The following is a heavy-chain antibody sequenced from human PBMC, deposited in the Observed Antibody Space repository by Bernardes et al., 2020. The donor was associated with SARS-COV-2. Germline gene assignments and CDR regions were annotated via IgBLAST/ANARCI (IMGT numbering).Heavy chain of an antibody. D-gene: IGHD2-2*01. CDR1: GFIFSSYS. V-gene: IGHV3-21*01. CDR2: ISSSSSYI. J-gene: IGHJ6*02. Sequence: GGSLRLSCAASGFIFSSYSMNWVRQAPGKGLEWVSSISSSSSYIYYADSVKGRFTISRDNAKNSLYLQMNSLRAEDTAVYYCARELVVPAATYYYYYGMDVWGQGTTVTVSS. CDR3: ARELVVPAATYYYYYGMDV.